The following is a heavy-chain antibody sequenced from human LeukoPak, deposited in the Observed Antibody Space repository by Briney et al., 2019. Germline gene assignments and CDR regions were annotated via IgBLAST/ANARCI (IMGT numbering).Heavy chain of an antibody. V-gene: IGHV3-11*01. CDR1: GFTFSDYY. CDR2: ISSSGSTI. Sequence: PGGSLRLSCAASGFTFSDYYMSWIRQAPGKGLEWVSYISSSGSTIYYADSAKGRFTVSRDNAKNSLYLQMNSLRAEDTAVYYCARVLGEDIVVVPAAIVWFDPWGQGTLVTVSS. D-gene: IGHD2-2*01. J-gene: IGHJ5*02. CDR3: ARVLGEDIVVVPAAIVWFDP.